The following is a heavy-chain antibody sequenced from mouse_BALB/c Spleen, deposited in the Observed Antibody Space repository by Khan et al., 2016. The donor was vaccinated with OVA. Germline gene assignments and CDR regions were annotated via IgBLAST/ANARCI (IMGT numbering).Heavy chain of an antibody. D-gene: IGHD2-10*02. Sequence: VQLQQSGAELAKPGASVKMSCTASGYTFTTYWIHWIKQRPGQGLEWIGYINPSTGYTEYNKNFKGKATLTADDSSSTAYMQLNSLTSADSAVYYGARRGLYGLFAYWGQGTLVTVSA. CDR3: ARRGLYGLFAY. CDR2: INPSTGYT. CDR1: GYTFTTYW. V-gene: IGHV1-7*01. J-gene: IGHJ3*01.